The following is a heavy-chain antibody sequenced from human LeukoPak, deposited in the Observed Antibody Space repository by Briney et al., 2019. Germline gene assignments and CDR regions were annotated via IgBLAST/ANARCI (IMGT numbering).Heavy chain of an antibody. Sequence: SETLSLTCTVSGGSISSSSYYWGWIRQPPGKGLEWIGSIYYSGSTYYNPSLKSRVTISVDTSKNQFSLKLSSVTAADTAVYYCARPLGPAGGRGAFDIWGQGTMVTVSS. J-gene: IGHJ3*02. CDR2: IYYSGST. V-gene: IGHV4-39*01. D-gene: IGHD2-15*01. CDR3: ARPLGPAGGRGAFDI. CDR1: GGSISSSSYY.